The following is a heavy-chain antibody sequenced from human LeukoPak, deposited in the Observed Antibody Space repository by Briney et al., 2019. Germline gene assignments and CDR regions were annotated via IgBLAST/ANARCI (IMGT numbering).Heavy chain of an antibody. D-gene: IGHD3-10*01. CDR3: ARDLNYYGSDNNWFDP. CDR1: GYTFSSYY. Sequence: ASVKVSCKASGYTFSSYYMHWVRQAPGQGLEWMGWISAYNGNTNYAQKLQGRVTMTTDTSTSTAYMELRSLRSDDTAVYYCARDLNYYGSDNNWFDPWGQGTLVTVSS. V-gene: IGHV1-18*04. J-gene: IGHJ5*02. CDR2: ISAYNGNT.